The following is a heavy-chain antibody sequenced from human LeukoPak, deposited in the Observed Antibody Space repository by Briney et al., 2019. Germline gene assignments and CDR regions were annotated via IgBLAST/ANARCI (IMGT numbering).Heavy chain of an antibody. D-gene: IGHD6-13*01. CDR1: GYTFTGYY. CDR3: ARDDGYSSSWDY. Sequence: ASVKVSCKASGYTFTGYYMHWVRQAPGQGLEWMGWINPNSGGTNYAQKFQGRVTMTRDTSISTAYMELRRLRSDDTAVYYCARDDGYSSSWDYWGQGTLVTVSS. CDR2: INPNSGGT. J-gene: IGHJ4*02. V-gene: IGHV1-2*02.